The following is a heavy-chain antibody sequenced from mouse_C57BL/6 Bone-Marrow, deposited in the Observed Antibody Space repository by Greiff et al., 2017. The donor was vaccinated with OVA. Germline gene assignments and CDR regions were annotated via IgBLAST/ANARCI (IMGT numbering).Heavy chain of an antibody. CDR2: IYPGSGST. CDR1: GYTFTSYW. J-gene: IGHJ3*01. Sequence: QVQLKQPGAELVKPGASVKMSCKASGYTFTSYWITWVKQRPGQGLEWIGDIYPGSGSTNYNEKFKSKATLTVDTSSSTAYMQLSSLTSEDSAVYYCARRGLYYDYDVLFAYWGQGTLVTVSA. D-gene: IGHD2-4*01. CDR3: ARRGLYYDYDVLFAY. V-gene: IGHV1-55*01.